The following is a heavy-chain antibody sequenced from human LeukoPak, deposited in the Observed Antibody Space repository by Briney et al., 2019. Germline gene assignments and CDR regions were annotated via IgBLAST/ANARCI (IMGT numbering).Heavy chain of an antibody. CDR2: IWYDGSNK. D-gene: IGHD2-15*01. V-gene: IGHV3-33*08. Sequence: GGSLRLSCAASGFTFSDYYMSWIRQAPGKGLEWVAVIWYDGSNKYYADSVKGRFTISRDNSKNTLYLQMNSLRAEDTAVYYCARVLSGGSCYDWGQGTLVTVSS. CDR3: ARVLSGGSCYD. J-gene: IGHJ4*02. CDR1: GFTFSDYY.